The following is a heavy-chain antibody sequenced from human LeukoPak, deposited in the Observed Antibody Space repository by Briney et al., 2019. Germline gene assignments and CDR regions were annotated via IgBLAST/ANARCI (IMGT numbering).Heavy chain of an antibody. CDR3: AREGPRSRVVGAKGYFDY. CDR2: IYTSGST. CDR1: GGSISSYY. J-gene: IGHJ4*02. D-gene: IGHD1-26*01. Sequence: PSETLSLTCTVSGGSISSYYWSWIRQPAGKGLEWIGRIYTSGSTNYNPSLKSRVTMSVDTSKNQFSLKLSSVTAADTAVYYCAREGPRSRVVGAKGYFDYWGQGTLVTVSS. V-gene: IGHV4-4*07.